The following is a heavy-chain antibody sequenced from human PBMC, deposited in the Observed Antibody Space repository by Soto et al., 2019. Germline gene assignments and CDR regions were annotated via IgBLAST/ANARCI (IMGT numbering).Heavy chain of an antibody. D-gene: IGHD1-7*01. V-gene: IGHV3-23*01. J-gene: IGHJ4*02. Sequence: EVQLLESGGGLVQPGGSLRLSCAASGFTFSSYAMSWVRQALGKGLEWVSAISGSGGSTYYAASVKGGFTISRDNSKNTLYLQMNSMRAEDTAVYYCSKDVVTGTKGSFDYWGQGTLVTVSS. CDR1: GFTFSSYA. CDR3: SKDVVTGTKGSFDY. CDR2: ISGSGGST.